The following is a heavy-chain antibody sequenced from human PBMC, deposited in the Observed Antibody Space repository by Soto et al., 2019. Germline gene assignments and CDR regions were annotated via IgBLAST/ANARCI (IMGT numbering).Heavy chain of an antibody. CDR1: GYTFTSYG. Sequence: QVQLVQSGAEVKKPGASVKVSCKASGYTFTSYGISWVRQAPGQGLEWMGWISAYNGNTNYAQKLQGRVTMTTDTCTTXAYMELRSLRSDDTAVYYCARDQDTKMGNDVGYDYWGQGTLVTVSS. CDR3: ARDQDTKMGNDVGYDY. CDR2: ISAYNGNT. D-gene: IGHD1-1*01. V-gene: IGHV1-18*01. J-gene: IGHJ4*02.